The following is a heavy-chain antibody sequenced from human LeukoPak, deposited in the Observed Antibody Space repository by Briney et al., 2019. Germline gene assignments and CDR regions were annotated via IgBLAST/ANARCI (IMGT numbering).Heavy chain of an antibody. J-gene: IGHJ4*02. CDR1: GFTFSTYW. V-gene: IGHV3-7*01. CDR2: INQDGSEK. Sequence: GGSLRLSCAASGFTFSTYWMSWVRQAPGKWLEWVANINQDGSEKYYVDSVKGRFTISRDNAKSSVYLQMNSLRADDTSVYYCARDRALYDSRRGYYYTEDDYWGQGTLVTVSS. CDR3: ARDRALYDSRRGYYYTEDDY. D-gene: IGHD3-22*01.